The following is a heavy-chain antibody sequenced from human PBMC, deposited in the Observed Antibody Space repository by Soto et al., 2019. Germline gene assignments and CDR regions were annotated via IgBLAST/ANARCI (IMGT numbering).Heavy chain of an antibody. J-gene: IGHJ4*02. CDR1: GFTFSSYW. CDR2: INSDGSST. D-gene: IGHD5-12*01. V-gene: IGHV3-74*01. CDR3: ARGPKGPNASKGRYSGYDVEHFFDY. Sequence: GGSLRLSCAASGFTFSSYWMHWVRQAPGKGLVWVSRINSDGSSTSYADSVKGRFTISRDNAKNTLYLQMNSLRAEDTAVYYCARGPKGPNASKGRYSGYDVEHFFDYWGQGTLVTVSS.